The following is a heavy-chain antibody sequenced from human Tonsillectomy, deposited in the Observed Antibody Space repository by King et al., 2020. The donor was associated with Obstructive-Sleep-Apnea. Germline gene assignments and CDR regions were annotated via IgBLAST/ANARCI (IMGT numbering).Heavy chain of an antibody. V-gene: IGHV4-39*07. D-gene: IGHD2-21*01. J-gene: IGHJ4*02. Sequence: QLQESGPGLVKPSETLSLTCTVSGDSISTSYYWVWIRQPPGKGLEWIGSIYYSGSTYYSPSLRSRVTISVDTSKNQFSLKLSSVTAADTAVYYCARGPSFGEESDYWGQGTLVTVSS. CDR3: ARGPSFGEESDY. CDR2: IYYSGST. CDR1: GDSISTSYY.